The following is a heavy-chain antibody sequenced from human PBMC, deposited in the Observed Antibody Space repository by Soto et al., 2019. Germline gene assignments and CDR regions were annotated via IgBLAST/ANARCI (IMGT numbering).Heavy chain of an antibody. Sequence: QVQLVESGGGVVQPGRSLRLSCAASGFTFSSYAMHWVRQAPGKGLEWVAVISYDGSNKYYADSVKGRFTISRDNSKNTLYLQMNSLSAEDTAVYYCARGDNWNDVGDYWGQGTLVTVSS. CDR1: GFTFSSYA. J-gene: IGHJ4*02. CDR3: ARGDNWNDVGDY. V-gene: IGHV3-30-3*01. D-gene: IGHD1-1*01. CDR2: ISYDGSNK.